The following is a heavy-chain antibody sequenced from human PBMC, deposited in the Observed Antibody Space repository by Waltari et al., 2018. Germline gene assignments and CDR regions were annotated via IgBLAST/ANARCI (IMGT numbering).Heavy chain of an antibody. J-gene: IGHJ4*02. CDR2: INPNRGVT. D-gene: IGHD2-15*01. CDR1: GYSFTGYS. Sequence: QVQLVQSGAEVKKPGASVTVSCKASGYSFTGYSMHWVRQAPGQGLEWVGRINPNRGVTDYAQKFQGRVSMTRDTSISTAYMELNRLTSDDTAVYYCAREVVLDFWGQGTLVTVSS. CDR3: AREVVLDF. V-gene: IGHV1-2*06.